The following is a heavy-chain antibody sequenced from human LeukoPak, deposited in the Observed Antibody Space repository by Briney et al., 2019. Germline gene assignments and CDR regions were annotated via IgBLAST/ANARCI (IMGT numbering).Heavy chain of an antibody. CDR2: IYTSGST. CDR3: ARDLGYGSSEQVV. V-gene: IGHV4-61*02. D-gene: IGHD6-6*01. J-gene: IGHJ4*02. Sequence: PSETLSLTCTVSGGSISSGSYYWSWIRQPAGKGLEWIGRIYTSGSTDYNPSFKSRVTISVDTSKNQFSLKLSSVTAADTAVHYCARDLGYGSSEQVVWGQGILVTVSS. CDR1: GGSISSGSYY.